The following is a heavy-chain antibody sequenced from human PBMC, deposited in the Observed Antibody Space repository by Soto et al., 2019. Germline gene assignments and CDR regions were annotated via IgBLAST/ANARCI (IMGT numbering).Heavy chain of an antibody. Sequence: QMQLQESGPGLVKPSQTLSLTCNVSGGSISRGGYLWSWIRQHPGKGLEWIGFISYNGRTSYNPSLKSRVTISADTSKNQISLELNSVTAADTAMYYCARSEVVVIRLDYWGQGTPVTVSS. J-gene: IGHJ4*02. V-gene: IGHV4-31*03. CDR1: GGSISRGGYL. CDR2: ISYNGRT. CDR3: ARSEVVVIRLDY. D-gene: IGHD3-22*01.